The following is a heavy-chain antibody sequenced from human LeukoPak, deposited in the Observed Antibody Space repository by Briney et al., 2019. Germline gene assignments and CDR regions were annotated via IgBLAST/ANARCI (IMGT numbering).Heavy chain of an antibody. CDR3: ARRRGYDFWSGYYPLGYYYYGMDV. Sequence: SETLSLTCTVSGGSVSSGSYYWSWIRQPPGKGLEWIGYIYYSGSTNYNPSLKSRVTISVDTSKNQFTLKLSSVTAADTAVYYCARRRGYDFWSGYYPLGYYYYGMDVWGQGTTVTVSS. J-gene: IGHJ6*02. CDR1: GGSVSSGSYY. CDR2: IYYSGST. V-gene: IGHV4-61*01. D-gene: IGHD3-3*01.